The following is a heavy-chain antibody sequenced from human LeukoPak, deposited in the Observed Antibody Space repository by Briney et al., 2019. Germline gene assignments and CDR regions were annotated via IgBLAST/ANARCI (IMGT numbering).Heavy chain of an antibody. CDR1: EFTLSSYA. V-gene: IGHV3-23*01. CDR2: ISVSGNT. CDR3: AKAPVTTCSGAYCYPFDY. Sequence: GGSLRLSCAASEFTLSSYAMSWVRQAPGKGLEWVSAISVSGNTYHADSVKGRFTISRDSSKNTLYLQMNRLRAEDAAVYYCAKAPVTTCSGAYCYPFDYWGQGTLVTVSS. D-gene: IGHD2-21*01. J-gene: IGHJ4*02.